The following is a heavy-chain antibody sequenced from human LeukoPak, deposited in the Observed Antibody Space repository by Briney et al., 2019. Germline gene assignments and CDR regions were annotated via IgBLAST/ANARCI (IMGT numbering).Heavy chain of an antibody. CDR2: IYKSDST. CDR1: GGSINSHY. CDR3: ARGVTTGLDWFDP. V-gene: IGHV4-59*11. D-gene: IGHD2-21*02. Sequence: KSSETLSLTCTVSGGSINSHYWSWIRQSPGKGLEWIGFIYKSDSTNYNPTLKSRVTISADTSKNQISLKLSSVTAADRAVYYCARGVTTGLDWFDPWGQGTLVIVSS. J-gene: IGHJ5*02.